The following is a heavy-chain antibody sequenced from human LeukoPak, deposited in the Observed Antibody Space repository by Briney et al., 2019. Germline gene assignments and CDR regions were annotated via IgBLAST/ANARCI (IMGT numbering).Heavy chain of an antibody. J-gene: IGHJ4*02. Sequence: PSETLSLTCTVSGGSISSYYWSWIRQPPGKGLEWIGYIYYSGSTNYNPSLKSRVTISVDTSKNQFSLKLSSVTAADTAVYYCARAKAGSRYYFDYWGQGTLVTVSS. V-gene: IGHV4-59*01. CDR1: GGSISSYY. CDR2: IYYSGST. CDR3: ARAKAGSRYYFDY. D-gene: IGHD3-10*01.